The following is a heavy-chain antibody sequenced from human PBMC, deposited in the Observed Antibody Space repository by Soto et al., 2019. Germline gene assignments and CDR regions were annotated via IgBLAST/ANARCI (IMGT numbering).Heavy chain of an antibody. CDR3: ASVPDY. D-gene: IGHD2-2*01. CDR2: FYHSGSI. CDR1: GGSISSGGYS. V-gene: IGHV4-30-2*01. Sequence: QLQLQESGSGLVKPSQTLSLTCAVSGGSISSGGYSWSWIRQPPGKGLEWIGYFYHSGSIYYTPSLKSPVTISVDRSKNQFSLKPSSVTSADTAVYYCASVPDYWGQGTLVTVSS. J-gene: IGHJ4*02.